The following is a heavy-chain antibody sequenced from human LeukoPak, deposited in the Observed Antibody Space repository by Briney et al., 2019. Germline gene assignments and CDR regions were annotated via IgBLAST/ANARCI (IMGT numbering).Heavy chain of an antibody. J-gene: IGHJ1*01. V-gene: IGHV1-18*01. CDR1: GYTFISYG. Sequence: ASVKVSCKASGYTFISYGITWLRQAPGQGLEWMGWISAYNGDTNYAQKFQGRVTMTTDTSTSTAYMELRSLRSDDSAVYYCAKDARLRYSSSWYEGIFQPWGQGTLVIVSS. D-gene: IGHD6-13*01. CDR2: ISAYNGDT. CDR3: AKDARLRYSSSWYEGIFQP.